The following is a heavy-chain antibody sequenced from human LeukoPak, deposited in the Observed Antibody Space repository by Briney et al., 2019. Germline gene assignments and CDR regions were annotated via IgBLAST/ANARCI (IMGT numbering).Heavy chain of an antibody. J-gene: IGHJ4*02. D-gene: IGHD3-22*01. CDR3: ARHISRVMIVSF. CDR1: GGSISSSSYY. V-gene: IGHV4-39*01. CDR2: IYYSGST. Sequence: SETLSLTCTVSGGSISSSSYYWGWIRQPPGKGLEWIGSIYYSGSTYYNPSLKSRVTISVDTSKNQFFLKLSSVTAADTAVYYCARHISRVMIVSFWGQGTLVTVSS.